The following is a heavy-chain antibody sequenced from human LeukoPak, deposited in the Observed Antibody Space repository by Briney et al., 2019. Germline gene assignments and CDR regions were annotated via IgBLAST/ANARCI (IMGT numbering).Heavy chain of an antibody. V-gene: IGHV3-23*01. J-gene: IGHJ4*02. CDR1: GFTLRSYA. CDR3: AIMHPYYDGSGYWVQ. CDR2: VGGGSVGT. Sequence: GGSLRLSCATSGFTLRSYAMTWVRQAPGKALEWVSAVGGGSVGTYYADSVKGRFTLLRDSSKNTVYLQMNSLRAEDTALYYCAIMHPYYDGSGYWVQWGQGTLVTVSS. D-gene: IGHD3-22*01.